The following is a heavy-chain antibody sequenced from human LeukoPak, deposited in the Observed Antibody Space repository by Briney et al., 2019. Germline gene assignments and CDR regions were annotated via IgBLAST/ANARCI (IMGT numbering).Heavy chain of an antibody. CDR2: ISGSGDST. CDR3: AKAGDLYCSGGSCYSGYYGMDV. CDR1: GFTFSNYA. V-gene: IGHV3-23*01. D-gene: IGHD2-15*01. J-gene: IGHJ6*02. Sequence: GGSLRLSCAASGFTFSNYAMSWVRQAPGKGLEWVSTISGSGDSTYYADSVKGRFTISRDNSKNTLYLQMNSLRAEDTAVYYCAKAGDLYCSGGSCYSGYYGMDVWGQGTTVTVSS.